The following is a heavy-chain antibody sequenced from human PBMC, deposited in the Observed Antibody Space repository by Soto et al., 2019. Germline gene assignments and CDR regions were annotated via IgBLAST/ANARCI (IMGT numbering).Heavy chain of an antibody. CDR1: GNSFNNW. J-gene: IGHJ4*02. CDR2: IYPGDSDT. CDR3: ARYHFDNIGYQADY. D-gene: IGHD3-22*01. Sequence: PGESLKISCKGLGNSFNNWIGWVRQMPGKGLEWVGIIYPGDSDTRYSPSFQGQVTISADKSISTAYLQWSSLKPSDSAMYYCARYHFDNIGYQADYWGPGTLVTVS. V-gene: IGHV5-51*01.